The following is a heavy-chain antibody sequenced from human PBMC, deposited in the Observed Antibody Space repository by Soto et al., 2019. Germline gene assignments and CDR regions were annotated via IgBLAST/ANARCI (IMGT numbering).Heavy chain of an antibody. CDR2: IYSGGST. J-gene: IGHJ6*02. CDR3: ARELSYYYGSGTQHTPTNYYYYGMDV. CDR1: RFTVSSNY. D-gene: IGHD3-10*01. V-gene: IGHV3-53*01. Sequence: LRLSCAASRFTVSSNYMSWVRQAPGKGLEWVSVIYSGGSTYYADPVKGRFTISRDNSKNTLYLQMNSLRAEDTAVYYCARELSYYYGSGTQHTPTNYYYYGMDVWGQGTTVTVSS.